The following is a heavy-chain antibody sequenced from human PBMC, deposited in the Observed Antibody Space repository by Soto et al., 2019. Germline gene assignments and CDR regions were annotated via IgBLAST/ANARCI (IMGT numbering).Heavy chain of an antibody. V-gene: IGHV1-2*04. J-gene: IGHJ4*02. CDR3: ARDRYCSGGSCYSPGYYFDY. D-gene: IGHD2-15*01. CDR1: GYTFTGYY. Sequence: ASVKVSCKASGYTFTGYYMHWVRQAPGQGLEWMGWINPNSGGTNYAQKSQGWVTMTRDTSISTAYMELSRLRSDDSAVYYCARDRYCSGGSCYSPGYYFDYWGQGTLVTVSS. CDR2: INPNSGGT.